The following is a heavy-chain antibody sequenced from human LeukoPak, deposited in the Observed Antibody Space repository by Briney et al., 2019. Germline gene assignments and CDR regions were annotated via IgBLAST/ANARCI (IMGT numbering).Heavy chain of an antibody. Sequence: ASVKVSCKASGYTFTSYGISWVRQAPGQGLEWMGWISAYNGNTNYAQKLQGRVTMTTDTSTSTAYMELRSLRSDDTAVYYCARDQDDFRSGYPRDYYGMDVWGQGTTVTVSS. CDR1: GYTFTSYG. J-gene: IGHJ6*02. D-gene: IGHD3-3*01. CDR3: ARDQDDFRSGYPRDYYGMDV. CDR2: ISAYNGNT. V-gene: IGHV1-18*01.